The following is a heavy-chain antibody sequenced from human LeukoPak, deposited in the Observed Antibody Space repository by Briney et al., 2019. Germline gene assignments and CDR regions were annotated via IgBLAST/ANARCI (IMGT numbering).Heavy chain of an antibody. CDR3: ARASYDSSGYYYDY. D-gene: IGHD3-22*01. Sequence: GASVKVSCKASGYTFTSYDINWVRQATGQGLEWMGWMNPNSGNTGYAQKFQGRVTMTRNTSISTAYMELSSLRSEDTAVYYRARASYDSSGYYYDYWGQGTLVTVSS. V-gene: IGHV1-8*01. CDR1: GYTFTSYD. CDR2: MNPNSGNT. J-gene: IGHJ4*02.